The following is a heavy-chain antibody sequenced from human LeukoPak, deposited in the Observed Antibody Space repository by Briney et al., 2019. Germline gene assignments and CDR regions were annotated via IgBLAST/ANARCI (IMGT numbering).Heavy chain of an antibody. V-gene: IGHV1-69*04. Sequence: GGSLRLSCAASGFTFSSYAISWVRQAPGQGLEWMGRIIPILGIANYAQKFQGRVTITVDKSTSTAYMELSSLRSEDTAVYYCARGGPYSSSWVGYWGQGTLVTVSS. D-gene: IGHD6-13*01. CDR3: ARGGPYSSSWVGY. CDR2: IIPILGIA. J-gene: IGHJ4*02. CDR1: GFTFSSYA.